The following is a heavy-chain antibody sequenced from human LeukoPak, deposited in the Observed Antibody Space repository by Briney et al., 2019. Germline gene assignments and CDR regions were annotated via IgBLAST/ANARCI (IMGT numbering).Heavy chain of an antibody. V-gene: IGHV1-69*10. J-gene: IGHJ6*02. D-gene: IGHD3-3*01. CDR1: GATFSNNA. CDR3: ARGLFGVILIGQKQFYAMDV. Sequence: VASVKVSCKTSGATFSNNAFSWVRQAPGQGLEWMGEVIPMLGTTNYAQNFQGRVTITADRSTVTVYMELNSLKSEDTAVYYGARGLFGVILIGQKQFYAMDVWGQGTTVTVSS. CDR2: VIPMLGTT.